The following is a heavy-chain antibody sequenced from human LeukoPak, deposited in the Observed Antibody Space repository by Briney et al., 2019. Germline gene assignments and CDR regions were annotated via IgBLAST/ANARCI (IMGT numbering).Heavy chain of an antibody. Sequence: SETLSLTCPVSGCSISSYYWSWIRQPAGRGLEGIGRIHTTGGTRYNPSLKSRIPMSVDASNNQFSLKLSPVTAADKVMYYCASDFALGYCPSSSCSSPLFDYWGQGTLVTVSS. J-gene: IGHJ4*02. CDR1: GCSISSYY. D-gene: IGHD2-2*01. CDR2: IHTTGGT. V-gene: IGHV4-4*07. CDR3: ASDFALGYCPSSSCSSPLFDY.